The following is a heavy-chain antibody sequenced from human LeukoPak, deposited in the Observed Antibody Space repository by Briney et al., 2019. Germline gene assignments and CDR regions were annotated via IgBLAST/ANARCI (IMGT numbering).Heavy chain of an antibody. Sequence: GGSLRLSCAASGFTFSNAWMSWVRQAPGKGLEWVGRIKSKTDGGTTDYAAPVKGRFTISRDDPKNTLYLQMNSLKTEDTAVYYCARDRYESNGHVDYWGQGTLVTVSS. CDR2: IKSKTDGGTT. V-gene: IGHV3-15*01. D-gene: IGHD3-22*01. CDR3: ARDRYESNGHVDY. J-gene: IGHJ4*02. CDR1: GFTFSNAW.